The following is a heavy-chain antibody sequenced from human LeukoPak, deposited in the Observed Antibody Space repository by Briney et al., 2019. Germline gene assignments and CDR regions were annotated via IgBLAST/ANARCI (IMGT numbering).Heavy chain of an antibody. D-gene: IGHD5-12*01. V-gene: IGHV3-21*01. CDR1: GFTFSSYS. J-gene: IGHJ4*02. CDR2: ISGSSNYI. Sequence: GGSLRLSCAASGFTFSSYSRNWVRQAPGKGLEWVSSISGSSNYIYYADSVKGRFTISRDNAKNSLYLQMNSLRAEDTAVYYCARGPPTNIVATIHDYGGQGTLVTVSS. CDR3: ARGPPTNIVATIHDY.